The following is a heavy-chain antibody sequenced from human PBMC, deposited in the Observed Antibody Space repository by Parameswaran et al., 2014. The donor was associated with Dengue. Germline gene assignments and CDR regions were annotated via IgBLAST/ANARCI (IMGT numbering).Heavy chain of an antibody. Sequence: RWIRQPPGKGLEWVGFIRSKAYGGTTEYAASVKGRFTISRDDSKSIAYLQMNSLKTEDTAVYYCTSSLGYCSSTSCYGDYYYYYYMDVWGKGTTVTVSS. J-gene: IGHJ6*03. D-gene: IGHD2-2*01. CDR3: TSSLGYCSSTSCYGDYYYYYYMDV. V-gene: IGHV3-49*02. CDR2: IRSKAYGGTT.